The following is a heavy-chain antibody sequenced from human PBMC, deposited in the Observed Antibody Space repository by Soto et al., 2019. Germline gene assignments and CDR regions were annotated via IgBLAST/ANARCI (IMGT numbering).Heavy chain of an antibody. CDR3: AIEAALCSGYNSYYFDN. Sequence: QVQLVESGGGVVQPGRSLRLSCAASGFTFNSYAMHWVRQAPGKGLEWVAVMSYDAINKYYADSVKGRFTISRDNSKSTLFLQMNSLRAEDTSLYYCAIEAALCSGYNSYYFDNWGQGTLVTVSS. J-gene: IGHJ4*02. D-gene: IGHD3-22*01. V-gene: IGHV3-30-3*01. CDR2: MSYDAINK. CDR1: GFTFNSYA.